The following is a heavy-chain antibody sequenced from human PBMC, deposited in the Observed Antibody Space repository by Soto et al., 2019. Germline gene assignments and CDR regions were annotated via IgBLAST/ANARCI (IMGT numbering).Heavy chain of an antibody. D-gene: IGHD3-3*01. CDR1: GGTFSSYA. CDR2: IIPIFGTA. CDR3: ARDEGQRGPRNYYVFLSCQYYHYGMDV. V-gene: IGHV1-69*13. Sequence: ASVKVSCKASGGTFSSYAISWVRQAPGQGLEWMGGIIPIFGTANYAQKFQGRVTITADESTSTAYMELSSLRSEDTAVYYCARDEGQRGPRNYYVFLSCQYYHYGMDVRGPGTTVTLSS. J-gene: IGHJ6*02.